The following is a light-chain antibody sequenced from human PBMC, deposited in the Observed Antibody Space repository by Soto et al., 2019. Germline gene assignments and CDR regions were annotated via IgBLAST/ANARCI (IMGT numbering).Light chain of an antibody. CDR3: QHYGNSLFT. CDR1: QIISSSY. V-gene: IGKV3-20*01. J-gene: IGKJ3*01. CDR2: GAS. Sequence: EIVLTQSPGTLSLSPGERATLSCRASQIISSSYLAWYQQKPGQAPRLLIHGASNRATGIPDRFSGSGSGTDFTLTISRLEPEDFAVYYCQHYGNSLFTFGPGTKVDIK.